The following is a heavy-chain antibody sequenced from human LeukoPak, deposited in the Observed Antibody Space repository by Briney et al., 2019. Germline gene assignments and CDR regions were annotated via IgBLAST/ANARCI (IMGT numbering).Heavy chain of an antibody. CDR1: GFTFSSYG. J-gene: IGHJ4*02. CDR3: AKVGLRATLYYFDY. CDR2: ISGSGGST. D-gene: IGHD4-17*01. V-gene: IGHV3-23*01. Sequence: GGSLRLSCAASGFTFSSYGMSWVRQAPGKGLEWVSAISGSGGSTYYADSVKGRFTISRDNSKNTLYLQMNSLRAEDTAVYYCAKVGLRATLYYFDYWGQGTLVTVSS.